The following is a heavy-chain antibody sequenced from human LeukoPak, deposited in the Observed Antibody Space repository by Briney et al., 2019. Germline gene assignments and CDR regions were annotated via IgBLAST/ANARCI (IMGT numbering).Heavy chain of an antibody. CDR3: AKDAAGPEY. Sequence: GGSLRLSCAASGFTFSTYVMHWVRQAPGKGLMWVSRISHDGAVTSYADSVRGRFTVSRDNAKNTLYLQMNSLRAEDTAVYYCAKDAAGPEYWGQGTLVTVSS. CDR2: ISHDGAVT. CDR1: GFTFSTYV. D-gene: IGHD6-13*01. J-gene: IGHJ4*02. V-gene: IGHV3-74*01.